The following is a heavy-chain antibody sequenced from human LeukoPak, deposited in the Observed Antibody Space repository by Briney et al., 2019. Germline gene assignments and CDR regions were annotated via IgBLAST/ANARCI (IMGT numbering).Heavy chain of an antibody. D-gene: IGHD3-22*01. Sequence: GESLKISCKGSGYSFTSYWMGWMRQMPGKGLEWMGIIYPGDSDTRYSPSFQGQVTISADKSISTSYLQWSSLNASDTAMYYCARLGDSRGYYNYWGQGTLVTVSS. CDR3: ARLGDSRGYYNY. CDR2: IYPGDSDT. J-gene: IGHJ4*02. CDR1: GYSFTSYW. V-gene: IGHV5-51*01.